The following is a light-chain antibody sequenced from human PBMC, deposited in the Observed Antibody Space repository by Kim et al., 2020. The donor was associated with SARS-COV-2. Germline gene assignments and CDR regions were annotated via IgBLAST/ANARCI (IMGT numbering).Light chain of an antibody. CDR1: SSDVGGYNY. CDR3: SSYTGSSTLAWV. Sequence: SITISCTGTSSDVGGYNYVSWYQQHPGKAPKLMIYDVSNRPSGVSNRFSGSKSGNTAFLTISGLQAEDEADYYCSSYTGSSTLAWVFGGGTQLTVL. J-gene: IGLJ3*02. V-gene: IGLV2-14*03. CDR2: DVS.